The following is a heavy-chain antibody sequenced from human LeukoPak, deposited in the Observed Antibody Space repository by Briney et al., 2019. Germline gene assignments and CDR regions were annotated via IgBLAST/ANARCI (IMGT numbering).Heavy chain of an antibody. V-gene: IGHV1-2*06. CDR1: GYTFTTYG. Sequence: ASVKVSCTASGYTFTTYGISWVRQAPGQGLEWMGRINPNNGATSYAQKLQGRVTITGDTSISTAYMELSSLRSDDTAVYYCTRESGSYHGNDYWGQGALVTVSS. CDR3: TRESGSYHGNDY. CDR2: INPNNGAT. D-gene: IGHD1-26*01. J-gene: IGHJ4*02.